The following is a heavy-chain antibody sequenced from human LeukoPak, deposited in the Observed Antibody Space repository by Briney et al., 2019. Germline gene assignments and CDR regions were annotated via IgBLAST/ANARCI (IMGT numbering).Heavy chain of an antibody. CDR2: IKQDGSEK. Sequence: GGSLRVSCAASGFTFSSHWMSWVRQAPGKGLEWVANIKQDGSEKYYVDSVKGRFTISRDNAENSLYLQMNSLRAEDTAVYYCARDQQWLVPRYYYYGMDVWGQGTTVTVSS. CDR3: ARDQQWLVPRYYYYGMDV. CDR1: GFTFSSHW. V-gene: IGHV3-7*01. D-gene: IGHD6-19*01. J-gene: IGHJ6*02.